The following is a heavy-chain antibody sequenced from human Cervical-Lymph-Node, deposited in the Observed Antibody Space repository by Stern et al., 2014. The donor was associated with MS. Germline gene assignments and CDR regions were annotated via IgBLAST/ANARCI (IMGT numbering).Heavy chain of an antibody. CDR1: GDTFINFG. Sequence: VQLVQSGADVKKPGSSVKVSCTASGDTFINFGISWVRQAPGQGLEWMGGFIPLFGTTEDAQKFQGRVTISADESATTVYMELSGLRSEDTAVYYCARDNDDNGMDVWGQGTTVTVTS. J-gene: IGHJ6*02. CDR3: ARDNDDNGMDV. D-gene: IGHD1-1*01. CDR2: FIPLFGTT. V-gene: IGHV1-69*01.